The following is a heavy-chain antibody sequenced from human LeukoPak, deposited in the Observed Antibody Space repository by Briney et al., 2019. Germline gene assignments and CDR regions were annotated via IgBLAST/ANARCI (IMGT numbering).Heavy chain of an antibody. D-gene: IGHD2-2*01. CDR1: GFTYNSHC. CDR2: IKQDGSEK. CDR3: AREVPAADPYFDY. J-gene: IGHJ4*02. V-gene: IGHV3-7*01. Sequence: GGPLRLSCAASGFTYNSHCMNWARQAPGKGLEWVTNIKQDGSEKYYVHYVTGRFTSDRDNAKNSLYLQMNSLRAEDAAVYDCAREVPAADPYFDYWGQGTLVTVSS.